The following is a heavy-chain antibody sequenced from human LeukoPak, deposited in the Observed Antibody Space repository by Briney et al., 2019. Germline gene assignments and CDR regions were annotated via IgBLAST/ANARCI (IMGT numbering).Heavy chain of an antibody. CDR2: ISAYTGNT. CDR1: GYTFSSYG. Sequence: ASVKVSCKASGYTFSSYGISWVRQAPGQGLEWMGWISAYTGNTNYAQKLQGRVTMTTDTSTSTAYMDLRSLRSDDAAVYYCARDGGLHYYYYMDVWGKGTTVTISS. V-gene: IGHV1-18*01. J-gene: IGHJ6*03. CDR3: ARDGGLHYYYYMDV. D-gene: IGHD3-10*01.